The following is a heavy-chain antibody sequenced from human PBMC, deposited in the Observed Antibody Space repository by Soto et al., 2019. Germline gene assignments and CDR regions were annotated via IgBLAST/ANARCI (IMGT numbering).Heavy chain of an antibody. Sequence: SETLSLTCTVSGGSIGSYYWSWIRQPPGKGLEWIGEIYHSGSTNYNPSLKSRVTISVDTSKNQFSLKLSSVTAADTAVYYCAVPVGSSSWESPYYCGQGTLVTVSS. CDR1: GGSIGSYY. D-gene: IGHD6-13*01. J-gene: IGHJ4*02. V-gene: IGHV4-59*12. CDR3: AVPVGSSSWESPYY. CDR2: IYHSGST.